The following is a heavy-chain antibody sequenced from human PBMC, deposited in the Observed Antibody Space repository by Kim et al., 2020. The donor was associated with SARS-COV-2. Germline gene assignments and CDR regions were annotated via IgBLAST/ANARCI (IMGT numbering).Heavy chain of an antibody. CDR3: AKPPSPWGMINGMDV. Sequence: GGSLRLSCAASGFTFSSYAMSWVRQAPGKGLEWVSAISGSGGSTYYADSVKGRFTISRDNSRNTLYLQMNSLRAEDTAVYYCAKPPSPWGMINGMDVWGQGTTVTVSS. V-gene: IGHV3-23*01. J-gene: IGHJ6*02. CDR2: ISGSGGST. CDR1: GFTFSSYA. D-gene: IGHD3-22*01.